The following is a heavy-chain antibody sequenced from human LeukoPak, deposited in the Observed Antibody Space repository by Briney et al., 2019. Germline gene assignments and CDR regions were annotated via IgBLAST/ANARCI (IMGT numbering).Heavy chain of an antibody. CDR3: VRQATPHGHFDY. V-gene: IGHV3-13*01. Sequence: PGGSLRLSCAASGFTFRSYDMHCVRQATGKGLEWVSAIGIGRDTYYPGSVKGRFTISRENAKNSLYLQMNSLRAGDTAVYYCVRQATPHGHFDYWGQGILVTVSS. CDR1: GFTFRSYD. J-gene: IGHJ4*02. D-gene: IGHD2-15*01. CDR2: IGIGRDT.